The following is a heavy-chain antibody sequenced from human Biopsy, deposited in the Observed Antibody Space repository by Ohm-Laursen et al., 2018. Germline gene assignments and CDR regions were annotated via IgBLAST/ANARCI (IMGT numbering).Heavy chain of an antibody. V-gene: IGHV1-2*02. CDR3: ATKLAGYFHH. CDR2: ISPKSGDT. Sequence: ASVKVSCKVSGFSFTGYYIHWVRQAPGQGLEWMGWISPKSGDTNYAHKFQGNITMTGDTSMSTAYMEMSRLRCDDTAVYYCATKLAGYFHHWGQGTLVIVSS. J-gene: IGHJ1*01. CDR1: GFSFTGYY.